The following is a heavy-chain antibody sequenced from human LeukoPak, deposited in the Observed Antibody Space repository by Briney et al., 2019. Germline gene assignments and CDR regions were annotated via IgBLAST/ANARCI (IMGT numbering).Heavy chain of an antibody. CDR2: IKSKTDGGTT. J-gene: IGHJ4*02. D-gene: IGHD3-3*01. CDR3: TTGTPLRFSY. CDR1: GFTLSSST. Sequence: GGSLRLSCAASGFTLSSSTMNWVRQAPGKGLEWVGRIKSKTDGGTTDYAAPVKGRFTISRDDSKDTLYLQMNSLKTEDTAVYYCTTGTPLRFSYWGQGTLVTVSS. V-gene: IGHV3-15*01.